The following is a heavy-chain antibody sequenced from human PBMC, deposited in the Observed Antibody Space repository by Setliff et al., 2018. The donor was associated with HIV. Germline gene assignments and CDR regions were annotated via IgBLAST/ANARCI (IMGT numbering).Heavy chain of an antibody. D-gene: IGHD2-2*01. J-gene: IGHJ6*03. Sequence: SETLSLTCTVSGGSISGYYWSWIRQPPGKGLEYIGSIFFTGNTIYNPSLKARVTLSVDMSKNQVFMRLSSVTAADTAVYYCVRGYCSSTTCYEDYYYMDVWGKGSTVTVSS. CDR2: IFFTGNT. CDR1: GGSISGYY. V-gene: IGHV4-59*01. CDR3: VRGYCSSTTCYEDYYYMDV.